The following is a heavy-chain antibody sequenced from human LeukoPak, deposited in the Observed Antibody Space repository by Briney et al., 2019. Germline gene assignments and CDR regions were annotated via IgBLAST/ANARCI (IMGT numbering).Heavy chain of an antibody. D-gene: IGHD1-1*01. CDR3: ARVSSSREHAFDI. Sequence: GGSLRLSCAASGFTFSSYEMNWGRQAPGKGLELVSYISSSGSTIYYADSVKGRFTISRDNAKNSLYLQMNSLRAEDTAVYYCARVSSSREHAFDIWGQGTMVTVSS. CDR2: ISSSGSTI. J-gene: IGHJ3*02. CDR1: GFTFSSYE. V-gene: IGHV3-48*03.